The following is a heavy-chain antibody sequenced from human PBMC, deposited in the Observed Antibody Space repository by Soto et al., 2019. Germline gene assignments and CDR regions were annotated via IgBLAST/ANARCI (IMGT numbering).Heavy chain of an antibody. V-gene: IGHV1-2*04. D-gene: IGHD3-22*01. CDR2: INPNSGGT. CDR1: GYTFTGYY. J-gene: IGHJ3*02. CDR3: ARAVSYYYDSSGYPDAFDI. Sequence: ASVKVSCKASGYTFTGYYMHWVRQAPGQGLEWMEWINPNSGGTNYAQKFQGWVTMTRDTSISTAYMELSRLRSDDTAVYYCARAVSYYYDSSGYPDAFDIWGQGTMVTVSS.